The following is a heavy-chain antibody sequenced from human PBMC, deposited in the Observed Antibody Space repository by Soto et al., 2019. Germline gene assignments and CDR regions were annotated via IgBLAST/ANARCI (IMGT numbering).Heavy chain of an antibody. J-gene: IGHJ4*02. Sequence: QAQLMQSGAEVKKPGASVKVSCKASGDTFTDYYIHWVRQAPGQGLEWMGTVNPSGGHTTYAQHFLGRVTMTRDTSTSTLYMELTSLRSEDTAVYYCARGGHVVVVTAALDYWGQGTLVTVSS. CDR3: ARGGHVVVVTAALDY. CDR1: GDTFTDYY. D-gene: IGHD2-21*02. V-gene: IGHV1-46*01. CDR2: VNPSGGHT.